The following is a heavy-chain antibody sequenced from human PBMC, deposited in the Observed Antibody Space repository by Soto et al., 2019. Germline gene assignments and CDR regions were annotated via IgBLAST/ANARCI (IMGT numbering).Heavy chain of an antibody. V-gene: IGHV1-8*01. D-gene: IGHD2-15*01. J-gene: IGHJ5*02. CDR2: MNPNSGET. Sequence: QEQLVQSGAEVKKPGASVKVSCKTSGYTFTDYDITWVRQATGQGLEWIGWMNPNSGETGYAQKFHGRVTMTRSASLSTAYLELSSLRSEDTAVYYCARVAVAARPRWYNWFDPWGQGTLVTVSS. CDR3: ARVAVAARPRWYNWFDP. CDR1: GYTFTDYD.